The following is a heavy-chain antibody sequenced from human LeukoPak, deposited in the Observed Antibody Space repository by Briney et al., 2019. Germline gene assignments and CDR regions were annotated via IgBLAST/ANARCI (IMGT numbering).Heavy chain of an antibody. J-gene: IGHJ5*02. CDR3: ARRRGSWSPRYNWFDP. V-gene: IGHV4-34*01. CDR1: GGSFSGYY. CDR2: INHSGST. D-gene: IGHD6-13*01. Sequence: SKTLSLTCAVYGGSFSGYYWSWIRQPPGKGLEWIGEINHSGSTNYNPSLKSRVTISVDTSESQFSLKLSSVTAADTAVYYCARRRGSWSPRYNWFDPWGQGTLVTVSS.